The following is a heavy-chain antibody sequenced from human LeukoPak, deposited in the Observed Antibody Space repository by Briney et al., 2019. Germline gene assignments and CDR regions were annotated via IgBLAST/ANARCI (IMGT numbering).Heavy chain of an antibody. J-gene: IGHJ4*02. Sequence: ASVKVSCKTSGYTFTGYYMHWVRQARGEELAWMGWIYPNTGGKNYAQKFQGRVTMTSDTSISTAYMELSSLRSDDTAMYYCARAPMIVVVFPPRLDFWGQGTLVTVSS. V-gene: IGHV1-2*02. CDR1: GYTFTGYY. D-gene: IGHD3-22*01. CDR2: IYPNTGGK. CDR3: ARAPMIVVVFPPRLDF.